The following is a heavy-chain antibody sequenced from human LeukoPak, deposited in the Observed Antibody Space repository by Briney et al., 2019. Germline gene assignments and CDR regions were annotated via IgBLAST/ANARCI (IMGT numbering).Heavy chain of an antibody. J-gene: IGHJ4*02. CDR1: GGSISSGSYY. V-gene: IGHV4-39*07. CDR2: FYHGGST. Sequence: SQTLSLTCTVSGGSISSGSYYWRWIRQPPGKGLEWIGTFYHGGSTYYNPSLKSRVTISVDTSKNQFSLNLTSVTAADTAVYYCASMRWVRGPQFDYWGQGTLVTVSS. D-gene: IGHD3-10*01. CDR3: ASMRWVRGPQFDY.